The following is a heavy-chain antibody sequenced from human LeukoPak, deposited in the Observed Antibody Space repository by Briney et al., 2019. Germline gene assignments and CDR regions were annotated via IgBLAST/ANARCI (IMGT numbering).Heavy chain of an antibody. CDR2: IGGDSRT. Sequence: GGSLRLSCAASGFTFSSNAMSWVRQAPGKGLEWVSGIGGDSRTHYADSVEGRFAISRDTSKNMLYLQMNNLRAEDTAVYYCAKDILRWSFDYWGQGTLVTVSS. CDR1: GFTFSSNA. J-gene: IGHJ4*02. D-gene: IGHD4-17*01. V-gene: IGHV3-23*01. CDR3: AKDILRWSFDY.